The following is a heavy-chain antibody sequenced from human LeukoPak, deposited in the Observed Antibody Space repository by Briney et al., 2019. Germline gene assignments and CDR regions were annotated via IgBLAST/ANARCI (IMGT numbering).Heavy chain of an antibody. CDR3: ATGEGGSYYDSRGYYSDI. V-gene: IGHV3-48*03. CDR2: VTSSGSNV. D-gene: IGHD3-22*01. J-gene: IGHJ3*02. CDR1: GFTFSSYE. Sequence: PPGGSLRLSCAASGFTFSSYEMNWVRQAPGKGLEWVSYVTSSGSNVYYADSVKGRFTISRDNAKNSLYLQMNSLRAEDSAVYYCATGEGGSYYDSRGYYSDIWGQGTMVTVSS.